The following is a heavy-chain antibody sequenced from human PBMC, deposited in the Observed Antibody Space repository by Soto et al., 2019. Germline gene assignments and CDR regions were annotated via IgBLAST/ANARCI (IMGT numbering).Heavy chain of an antibody. D-gene: IGHD1-7*01. J-gene: IGHJ5*02. CDR1: GGTFSSYT. CDR2: IIPILGIA. V-gene: IGHV1-69*02. Sequence: QVQLVQSGAEVKKPGSSVKVSCKASGGTFSSYTISWVRQAPVQGLEWMGRIIPILGIANYAQKFQGRVTITADKSTSTAYMELSSLRSEDTAVYYCATAPPPREMELRHWFDPWGQGTLVTVSS. CDR3: ATAPPPREMELRHWFDP.